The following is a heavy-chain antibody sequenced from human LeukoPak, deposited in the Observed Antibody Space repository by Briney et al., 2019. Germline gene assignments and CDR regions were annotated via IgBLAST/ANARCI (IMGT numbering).Heavy chain of an antibody. D-gene: IGHD3-10*01. CDR3: ASITMVRGVKIWNWFDP. CDR1: GGSFSGYY. CDR2: INHSGST. V-gene: IGHV4-34*01. J-gene: IGHJ5*02. Sequence: SETLSLTCAVYGGSFSGYYWSWIRQPPGKGLEWIGEINHSGSTNYNPSLESRVTISVDTSKNQFSLKLSSVTAADTAVYYCASITMVRGVKIWNWFDPWGQGTLVTVSS.